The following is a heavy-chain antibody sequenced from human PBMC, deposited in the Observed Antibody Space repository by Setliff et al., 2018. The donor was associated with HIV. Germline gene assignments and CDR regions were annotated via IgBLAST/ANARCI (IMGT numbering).Heavy chain of an antibody. Sequence: APVKVSCKASGYTFTSYAMHWVRQAPGQRLEWMGWINAGTGNTKYSQNLQGRVTFSRDTSASTAYMELSSLRSEDTAVYYCARTVNDYGDYYFDYWGQGTLVTVSS. CDR1: GYTFTSYA. D-gene: IGHD4-17*01. J-gene: IGHJ4*02. V-gene: IGHV1-3*01. CDR3: ARTVNDYGDYYFDY. CDR2: INAGTGNT.